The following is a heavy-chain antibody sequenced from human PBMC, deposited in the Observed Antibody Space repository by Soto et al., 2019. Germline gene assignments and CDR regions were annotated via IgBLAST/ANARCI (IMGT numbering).Heavy chain of an antibody. CDR3: ARDYMVRGVMRWFDP. Sequence: SETLSLTCAVYGGSFSGYYWSWIRQPPGKGLEWIGEIYHSGSTNYNPSLKSRVTISVDKSKNQFSLKLSSVTAADTAVYYCARDYMVRGVMRWFDPWGQGTLVTVSS. J-gene: IGHJ5*02. V-gene: IGHV4-34*01. D-gene: IGHD3-10*01. CDR2: IYHSGST. CDR1: GGSFSGYY.